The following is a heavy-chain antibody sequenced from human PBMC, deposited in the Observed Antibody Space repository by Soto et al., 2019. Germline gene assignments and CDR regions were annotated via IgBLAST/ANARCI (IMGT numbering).Heavy chain of an antibody. CDR3: ARDRLFYSNEAYDEYYGMDV. V-gene: IGHV1-46*01. D-gene: IGHD4-4*01. Sequence: ASVKVSCKASGYTFTSYYMHWVRQAPGQGLEWMGIINPSGGSTSYAQKFQGRVTMTRDTSTSTVYMELSSLRSEDTAVYYCARDRLFYSNEAYDEYYGMDVWGQGTTVTVSS. CDR1: GYTFTSYY. CDR2: INPSGGST. J-gene: IGHJ6*02.